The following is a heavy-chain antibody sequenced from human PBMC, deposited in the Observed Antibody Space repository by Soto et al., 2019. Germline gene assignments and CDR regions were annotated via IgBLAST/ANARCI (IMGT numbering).Heavy chain of an antibody. V-gene: IGHV2-5*02. Sequence: QITLKESGPTLVKPTQTLTLTCTFSGFSLITSGVGVGWIRQPPGKSLEWLALIYWADDKRYSPSLKPRLTIPKDTSKNQVVLTMTNMDPVDTATYYCAHSLKADYGDYAPFDYWGQGTLVTVSS. D-gene: IGHD4-17*01. CDR1: GFSLITSGVG. CDR3: AHSLKADYGDYAPFDY. CDR2: IYWADDK. J-gene: IGHJ4*02.